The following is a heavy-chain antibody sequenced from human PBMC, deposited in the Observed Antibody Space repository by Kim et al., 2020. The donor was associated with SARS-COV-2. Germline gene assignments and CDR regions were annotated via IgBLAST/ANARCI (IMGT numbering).Heavy chain of an antibody. CDR3: AKSEVAAAAQWSYAFDI. Sequence: GGSLRLSCAASGFTFSSYGMHWVRQAPGKGLEWVAVISYDGSNKYYADSVKGRFTISRDNSKNTLYLQMNSLRAEDTAVYYCAKSEVAAAAQWSYAFDIWGQGTMVTVSS. J-gene: IGHJ3*02. CDR1: GFTFSSYG. V-gene: IGHV3-30*18. CDR2: ISYDGSNK. D-gene: IGHD6-13*01.